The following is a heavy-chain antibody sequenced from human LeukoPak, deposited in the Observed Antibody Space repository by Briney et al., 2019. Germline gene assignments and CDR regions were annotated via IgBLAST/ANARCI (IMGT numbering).Heavy chain of an antibody. V-gene: IGHV3-30*02. J-gene: IGHJ4*02. Sequence: GGSLRLSCAASGFTFSSYGMHWVRQAPGKGLEWVAFIRYDGSNKYYADSVKGRFTISRDNSKNTLYLQMNSLRAEDTAVYYCAKDRGRGGITNILGYWGQGTLVTVSS. CDR2: IRYDGSNK. CDR1: GFTFSSYG. CDR3: AKDRGRGGITNILGY. D-gene: IGHD1-14*01.